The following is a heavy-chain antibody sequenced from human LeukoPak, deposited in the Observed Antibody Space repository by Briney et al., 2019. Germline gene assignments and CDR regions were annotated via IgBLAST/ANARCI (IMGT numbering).Heavy chain of an antibody. V-gene: IGHV3-21*01. CDR1: GFTFSDYE. D-gene: IGHD3-22*01. CDR2: ISSSSSYI. J-gene: IGHJ4*02. Sequence: PGGSLRLSCAASGFTFSDYEMNWVRQAPGKGLEWVSSISSSSSYIYYADSVKGRFTISRDNAKNSLYLQMNSLRAEDTAVYYCARDLPWYYDSSGHLDYWGQGTLVTVSS. CDR3: ARDLPWYYDSSGHLDY.